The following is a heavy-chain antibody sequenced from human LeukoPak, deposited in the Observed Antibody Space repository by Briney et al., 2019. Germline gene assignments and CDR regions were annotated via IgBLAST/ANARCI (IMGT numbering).Heavy chain of an antibody. CDR1: GFTFSSYA. CDR2: ISGSGGAGT. CDR3: AKDGLWFGDLTYFDY. J-gene: IGHJ4*02. D-gene: IGHD3-10*01. V-gene: IGHV3-23*01. Sequence: GGSLRLSCAASGFTFSSYAMSWVRQAPGKGLEWVSTISGSGGAGTYYADSVKGRFTISRDNSKNTLFLQMNSLRAEDTAVYYCAKDGLWFGDLTYFDYWGQGTLVTVSS.